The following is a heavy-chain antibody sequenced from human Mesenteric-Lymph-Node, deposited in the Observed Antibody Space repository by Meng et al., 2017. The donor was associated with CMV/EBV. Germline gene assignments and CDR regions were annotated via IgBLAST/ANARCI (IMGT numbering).Heavy chain of an antibody. CDR1: GATFSDYI. CDR3: ARGEDLSY. V-gene: IGHV1-69*01. Sequence: VSSKTSGATFSDYIFTWVRQAPGQGLEWMGSIIPIFATPNYALKFQGRVTFIADESTSTVYMEMSSLRSGDTAVYYCARGEDLSYWGQGTLVTVSS. J-gene: IGHJ4*02. CDR2: IIPIFATP.